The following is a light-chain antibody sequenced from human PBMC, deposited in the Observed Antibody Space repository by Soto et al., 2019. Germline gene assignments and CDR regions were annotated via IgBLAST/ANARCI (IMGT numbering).Light chain of an antibody. CDR2: DVS. Sequence: QSALTQPASVSGSPGQSITISCTGTSSDVGAYNYVSWYQQHPGTAPKLMVYDVSNRPSGDSNRFSGSKSGNTASLTISGLQADDEADYYCSSFTSSTTLDVFGTGTKVTVL. V-gene: IGLV2-14*03. CDR3: SSFTSSTTLDV. CDR1: SSDVGAYNY. J-gene: IGLJ1*01.